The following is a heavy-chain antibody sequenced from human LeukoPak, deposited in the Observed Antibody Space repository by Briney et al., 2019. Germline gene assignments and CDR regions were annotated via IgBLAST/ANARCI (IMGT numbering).Heavy chain of an antibody. Sequence: GGSLRLSCAASGFTFSSYEMNWVRQAPGKGLEWVSCVSSSGSIMYYADSVKGRFTISRDNAKNSLYLQVNSLRAEDTAVCYCVREEDFGVIDYWGQGTLVTVSS. CDR1: GFTFSSYE. V-gene: IGHV3-48*03. CDR3: VREEDFGVIDY. D-gene: IGHD3-3*01. CDR2: VSSSGSIM. J-gene: IGHJ4*02.